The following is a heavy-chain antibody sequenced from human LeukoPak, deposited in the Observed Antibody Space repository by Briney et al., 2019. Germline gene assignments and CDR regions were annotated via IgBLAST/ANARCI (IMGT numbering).Heavy chain of an antibody. J-gene: IGHJ5*02. D-gene: IGHD3-10*01. CDR1: GFTFSDYY. CDR3: ARAPYYYGSGSYP. CDR2: ISSSGSTI. V-gene: IGHV3-11*04. Sequence: SGGSLRLSCAASGFTFSDYYMSWIRQAPGKGLGWVSYISSSGSTIYYADSVKGRFTISRDNAKNSLYLQMNSLRAEDTAVYYCARAPYYYGSGSYPWGQGTLVTVSS.